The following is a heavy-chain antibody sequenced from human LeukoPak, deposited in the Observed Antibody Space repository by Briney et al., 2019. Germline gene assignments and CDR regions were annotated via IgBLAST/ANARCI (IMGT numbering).Heavy chain of an antibody. V-gene: IGHV3-23*01. Sequence: GGSLRLSCAASGFTFSSYAMGCVRQAPGKGPEWVSSISGSGGHTYFADSVKGRFTISRDNSKNTLDLQMNSLKVEDTAVYYCAKFRYHSNDNNYLDFNYWGQGTLVTVSS. CDR1: GFTFSSYA. CDR2: ISGSGGHT. CDR3: AKFRYHSNDNNYLDFNY. J-gene: IGHJ4*02. D-gene: IGHD3-22*01.